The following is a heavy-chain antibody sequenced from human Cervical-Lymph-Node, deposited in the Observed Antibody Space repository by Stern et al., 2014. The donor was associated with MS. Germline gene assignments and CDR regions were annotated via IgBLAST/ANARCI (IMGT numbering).Heavy chain of an antibody. CDR2: INYNGIT. CDR3: LFYDFWSDPISSGDY. CDR1: GGSFNTYF. D-gene: IGHD3-3*01. V-gene: IGHV4-34*01. Sequence: QVQLQQWGAGLLRPSESLSLTCAVSGGSFNTYFWSWIRQPPGRGPEWIGGINYNGITEASPAHGSRVSMSLDTSKRQFSLRLNSVTAADSAVYYCLFYDFWSDPISSGDYWGRGTLVTVSS. J-gene: IGHJ4*02.